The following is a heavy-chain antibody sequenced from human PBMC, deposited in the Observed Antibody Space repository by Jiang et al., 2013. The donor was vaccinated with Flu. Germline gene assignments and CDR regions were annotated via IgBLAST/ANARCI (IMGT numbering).Heavy chain of an antibody. V-gene: IGHV1-3*01. J-gene: IGHJ6*03. CDR1: GYTFTSYA. D-gene: IGHD3-3*01. CDR3: AREQTAWSGYDSAVSYYYMDV. CDR2: INAGNGNT. Sequence: EVKKPGASVKVSCKASGYTFTSYAMHWVRQAPGQRLEWMGWINAGNGNTKYSQKFQGRVTITRDTSASTAYMELSSLRSEDTAVYYCAREQTAWSGYDSAVSYYYMDVWGKGTTVTVSS.